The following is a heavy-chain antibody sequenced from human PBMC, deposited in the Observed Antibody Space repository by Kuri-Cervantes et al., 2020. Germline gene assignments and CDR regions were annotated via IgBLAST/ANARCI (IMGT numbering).Heavy chain of an antibody. J-gene: IGHJ6*02. CDR2: IYYSGST. CDR3: ARDRRPAAIPDYYGMDV. Sequence: LRLSCTVSGGSISGGDYYWSWIRQPPGKGLEWIGYIYYSGSTYYNPSLKSRVTISVDTSKNQFSLKLSSVTAADTAVYYCARDRRPAAIPDYYGMDVWGQGTTVTVSS. CDR1: GGSISGGDYY. D-gene: IGHD2-2*01. V-gene: IGHV4-30-4*01.